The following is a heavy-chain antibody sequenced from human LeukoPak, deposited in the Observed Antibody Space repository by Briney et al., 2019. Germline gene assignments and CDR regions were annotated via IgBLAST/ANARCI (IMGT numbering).Heavy chain of an antibody. J-gene: IGHJ4*02. CDR2: ISSSSSYI. CDR1: GFTFSSYS. V-gene: IGHV3-21*01. D-gene: IGHD3-3*01. CDR3: ARGYCDFWSGYLPSFDY. Sequence: GGSLRLSCAASGFTFSSYSMNWVRQAPGKGLEWVSSISSSSSYIYYADSVKGRFTISRDNAKNSLYLQMNSLRAEDTAVYYCARGYCDFWSGYLPSFDYWGQGTLVTVSS.